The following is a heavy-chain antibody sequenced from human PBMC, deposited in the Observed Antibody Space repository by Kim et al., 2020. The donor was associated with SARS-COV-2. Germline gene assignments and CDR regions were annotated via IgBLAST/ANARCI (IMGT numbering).Heavy chain of an antibody. V-gene: IGHV4-59*01. D-gene: IGHD6-19*01. CDR3: ARDFGSGHLGS. Sequence: SETLSLTCTVSGDSISSYYWTWIRQPPGKGLEWIGYIYYSGSTNFNPSLTSRVTMSVDTSKNQFSLKLRSVTAADTAVYYCARDFGSGHLGSWRQGTLAT. CDR1: GDSISSYY. J-gene: IGHJ1*01. CDR2: IYYSGST.